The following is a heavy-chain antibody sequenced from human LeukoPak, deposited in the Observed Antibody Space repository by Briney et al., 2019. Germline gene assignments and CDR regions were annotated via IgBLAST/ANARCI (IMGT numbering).Heavy chain of an antibody. V-gene: IGHV4-59*01. Sequence: SETLSLTCTVSGGSISSYYWSWIRQPPGKGLEWIGYIYYSGSTNYNPSLKSRVTISVDTSKNQFSLKLSSVTAADTAVYYCARAQRQPLLDPWGQGTLVTVSS. D-gene: IGHD2-2*01. J-gene: IGHJ5*02. CDR1: GGSISSYY. CDR2: IYYSGST. CDR3: ARAQRQPLLDP.